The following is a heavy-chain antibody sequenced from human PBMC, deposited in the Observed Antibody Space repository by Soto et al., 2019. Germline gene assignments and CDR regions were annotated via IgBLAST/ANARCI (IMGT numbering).Heavy chain of an antibody. J-gene: IGHJ6*03. CDR2: IWYDGNNK. D-gene: IGHD2-15*01. V-gene: IGHV3-33*01. Sequence: TGGSLRLSCAASGFTFSSYGMHWVRQAPGKGLEWLAVIWYDGNNKYYADSVKGRFTISRDNSKNTLYLQMNSLRAEDTAVYYCARDDVLCDGGRCYGVPLDVWGKGTTVTVS. CDR3: ARDDVLCDGGRCYGVPLDV. CDR1: GFTFSSYG.